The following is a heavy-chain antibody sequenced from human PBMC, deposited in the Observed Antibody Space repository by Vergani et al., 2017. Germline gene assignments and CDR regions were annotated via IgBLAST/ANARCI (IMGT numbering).Heavy chain of an antibody. CDR3: ANGGYSYGYLDY. D-gene: IGHD5-18*01. CDR2: IRYDGSNK. CDR1: GFIFSSYG. Sequence: QVQLVESGGGVVQPGGSLRLSCAASGFIFSSYGMHWVRQAPGKGLEWVAFIRYDGSNKYYADSVKGRFTISRDNSKNTLYLQMNSLRAEDTAVYYCANGGYSYGYLDYWGQGTLVTVSS. J-gene: IGHJ4*02. V-gene: IGHV3-30*02.